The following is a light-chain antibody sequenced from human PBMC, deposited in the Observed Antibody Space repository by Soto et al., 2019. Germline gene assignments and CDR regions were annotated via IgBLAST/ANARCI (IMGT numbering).Light chain of an antibody. CDR3: RQYADSPPRLI. CDR1: QSVNSAY. J-gene: IGKJ4*01. CDR2: GAS. Sequence: IVLTQSPGTLSLSPGERATLSCRASQSVNSAYLAWYQQKPGQAPRLLIYGASNRAAGIPDRFSGSGSETDFTLTISRLEPEDFAVYYCRQYADSPPRLIFGGGTKGEIK. V-gene: IGKV3-20*01.